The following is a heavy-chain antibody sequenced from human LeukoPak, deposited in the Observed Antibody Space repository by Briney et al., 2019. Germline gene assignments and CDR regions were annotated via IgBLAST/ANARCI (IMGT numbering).Heavy chain of an antibody. V-gene: IGHV3-74*01. Sequence: GGSLRLSCAASGFTLSSYWMHWVRQAPGKGLVWVSRINSDGSSTSYADSVKGRFTISRDNAKNTLYLQMNSLRAEDTAVYYCARIGPQTEYYYDSSGPRWGQGTLVTVSS. D-gene: IGHD3-22*01. CDR3: ARIGPQTEYYYDSSGPR. CDR1: GFTLSSYW. J-gene: IGHJ4*02. CDR2: INSDGSST.